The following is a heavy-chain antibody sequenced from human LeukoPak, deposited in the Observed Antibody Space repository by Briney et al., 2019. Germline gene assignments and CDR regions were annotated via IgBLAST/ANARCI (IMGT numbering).Heavy chain of an antibody. CDR1: GFTFDDYA. CDR2: ISWNSGSI. J-gene: IGHJ4*02. V-gene: IGHV3-9*01. D-gene: IGHD1-26*01. CDR3: AKDRLVGATHYYFDY. Sequence: GGSLRLSCAASGFTFDDYAMHWVRQAPGKGLEWVSGISWNSGSIGYADSVKGRFTISRDNAKNSLYLQMNSLRAENKVLYYCAKDRLVGATHYYFDYWGQGTLVTVSS.